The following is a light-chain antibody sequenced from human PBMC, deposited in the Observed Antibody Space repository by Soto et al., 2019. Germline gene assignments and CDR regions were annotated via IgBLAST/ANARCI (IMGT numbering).Light chain of an antibody. CDR3: QSYDRSLSGAL. J-gene: IGLJ2*01. Sequence: QAVVRQPPSVSGAPGQRVTISCSGSSSSIGAGYDVHWYQQVPGTAPKLLIYGNNNRPSGVPDRFSGSTSGTSASLTITGLQAEDEADYYCQSYDRSLSGALFGGGTKLTVL. V-gene: IGLV1-40*01. CDR1: SSSIGAGYD. CDR2: GNN.